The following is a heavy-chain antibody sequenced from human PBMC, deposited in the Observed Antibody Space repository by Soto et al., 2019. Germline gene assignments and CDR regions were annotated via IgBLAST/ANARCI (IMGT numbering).Heavy chain of an antibody. D-gene: IGHD2-21*02. Sequence: SETLSLTCTVSGGYISSGGHYWSWIRQHPGKGLEWLGYIYYSGSTYYNPSLKSRVIILIETSKNQFSLKLNSVTAADTAVYYCARVGDPDYYFDYWGQGTPVT. V-gene: IGHV4-31*03. CDR2: IYYSGST. J-gene: IGHJ4*02. CDR1: GGYISSGGHY. CDR3: ARVGDPDYYFDY.